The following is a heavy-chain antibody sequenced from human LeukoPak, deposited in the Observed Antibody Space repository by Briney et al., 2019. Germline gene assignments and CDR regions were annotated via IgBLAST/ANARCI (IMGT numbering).Heavy chain of an antibody. J-gene: IGHJ4*02. CDR3: ARAGYTISSYRFDY. V-gene: IGHV4-4*07. Sequence: PSETPSLNCSVSGGSISSYWWSWIRQPAGKGLEFIGRIYTTGRTNYNPSLKSRVSMSVDTSKNKFSLELRSVTAADTAVYFCARAGYTISSYRFDYWGQGALVTVSS. CDR1: GGSISSYW. D-gene: IGHD3-16*02. CDR2: IYTTGRT.